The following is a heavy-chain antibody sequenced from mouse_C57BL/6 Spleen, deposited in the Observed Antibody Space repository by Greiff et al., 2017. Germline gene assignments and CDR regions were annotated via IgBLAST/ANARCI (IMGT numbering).Heavy chain of an antibody. CDR3: ARDQTDSNPLAY. J-gene: IGHJ3*01. CDR1: GYSITSGYY. V-gene: IGHV3-6*01. D-gene: IGHD2-5*01. CDR2: ISYDGSN. Sequence: EVKLMESGPGLVKPSQSLPLTCSVTGYSITSGYYWNWIRQFPGNKLEWMGYISYDGSNNYNPSLKNRISITRDTSKNQFFLKLNSVTTEDTATYYCARDQTDSNPLAYWGQGTLVTVSA.